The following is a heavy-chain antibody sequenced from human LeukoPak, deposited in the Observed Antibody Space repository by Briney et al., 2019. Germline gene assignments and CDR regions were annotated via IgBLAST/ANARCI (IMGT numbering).Heavy chain of an antibody. Sequence: GGSLRLSCTASGFTFGDCAMSWVRQAPGKGLEWVGFIRSKAYGGTTEYAASVKGRFTISRDDSKSIAYLQMNSLKTEDTAVYYCTRGVGIFDYWGQGTLVTVSS. J-gene: IGHJ4*02. CDR2: IRSKAYGGTT. D-gene: IGHD1-26*01. CDR1: GFTFGDCA. V-gene: IGHV3-49*04. CDR3: TRGVGIFDY.